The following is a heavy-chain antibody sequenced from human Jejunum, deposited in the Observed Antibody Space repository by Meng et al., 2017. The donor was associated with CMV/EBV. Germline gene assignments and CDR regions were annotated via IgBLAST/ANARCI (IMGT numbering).Heavy chain of an antibody. CDR2: IGGTSRSI. V-gene: IGHV3-21*06. CDR3: ARERSEAFDY. Sequence: EVQLVESGGGLVKPGESLRVSCAGSGFTFSTYSMNWVRQAPGKGLEWVSSIGGTSRSIYYADSVKGRFTISRDNAKNSLYPQMNSLRAEDTAVYYCARERSEAFDYWGQGTLVTVSS. D-gene: IGHD3-3*01. J-gene: IGHJ4*02. CDR1: GFTFSTYS.